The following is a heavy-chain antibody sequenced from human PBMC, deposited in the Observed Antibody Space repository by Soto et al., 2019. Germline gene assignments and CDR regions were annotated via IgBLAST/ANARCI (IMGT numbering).Heavy chain of an antibody. Sequence: QVQLVESGGGVVQPGRSLRLSCAASGFTFSSYGMHWVRQAPGKGLEWVAVIWYDGSNKYYADSVKGRFTISRDNSKNTLYLQMNSLRAEDTAVYYCARGGTMIVVDVSDFDYWGQGTLVTVSS. V-gene: IGHV3-33*01. CDR3: ARGGTMIVVDVSDFDY. CDR2: IWYDGSNK. J-gene: IGHJ4*02. D-gene: IGHD3-22*01. CDR1: GFTFSSYG.